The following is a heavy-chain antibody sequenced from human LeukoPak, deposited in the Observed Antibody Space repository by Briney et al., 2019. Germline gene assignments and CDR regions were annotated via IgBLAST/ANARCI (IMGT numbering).Heavy chain of an antibody. J-gene: IGHJ4*02. CDR3: ARDGPAISIAARIYFDY. CDR2: ISYDGSDK. D-gene: IGHD6-6*01. CDR1: GFTFSSYA. V-gene: IGHV3-30-3*01. Sequence: GGSLRLSCAASGFTFSSYAMHWVRQAPGKGLEWVAVISYDGSDKYYADSVKGRFTISRDNSKNTPYLQMNSLRAEDTAVYYCARDGPAISIAARIYFDYWGQGTLVTVSS.